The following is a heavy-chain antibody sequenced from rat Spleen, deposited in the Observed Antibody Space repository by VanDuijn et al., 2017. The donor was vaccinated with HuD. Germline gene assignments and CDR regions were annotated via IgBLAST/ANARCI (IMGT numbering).Heavy chain of an antibody. J-gene: IGHJ1*01. CDR2: IMYDGSRT. V-gene: IGHV5-29*01. D-gene: IGHD2-2*01. CDR3: ARAGYLRDWYFDF. Sequence: EVQLVESGGGLVQPGRSLKLSCAASGFTFSDYGVAWVRQAPTKGLEWVATIMYDGSRTYYRDSVKGRFTISRDNAKNTLYLQMENLRSEDTATYYCARAGYLRDWYFDFWGPGTMVTVSS. CDR1: GFTFSDYG.